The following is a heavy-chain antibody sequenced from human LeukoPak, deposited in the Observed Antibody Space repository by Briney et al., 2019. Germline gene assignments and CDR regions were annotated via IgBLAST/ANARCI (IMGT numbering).Heavy chain of an antibody. D-gene: IGHD1-26*01. J-gene: IGHJ4*02. V-gene: IGHV3-23*01. CDR1: GFTFNSYA. CDR3: AKGGKWDVTPFDY. Sequence: GGSLRLSCAASGFTFNSYAMSWVRQAPGKGLEWVSAISGSGGSTYYADSVKGRFTISRDNSKNTLYLQMNSLRAEDTAVYYCAKGGKWDVTPFDYWGQGTLVTVSS. CDR2: ISGSGGST.